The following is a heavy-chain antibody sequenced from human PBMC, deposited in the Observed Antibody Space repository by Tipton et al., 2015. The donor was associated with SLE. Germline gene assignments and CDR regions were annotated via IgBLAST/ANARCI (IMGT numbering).Heavy chain of an antibody. CDR1: GFTFSSYA. V-gene: IGHV3-23*01. J-gene: IGHJ3*01. CDR3: AREGLPDAFDV. D-gene: IGHD4-11*01. Sequence: SLRLSCAASGFTFSSYAMSWVRQAPGKGLEWVSAISGSGGSIYFPDSVKGRFTISRDNSKNTLYLQMNSLRAEDTAVYFCAREGLPDAFDVWGQGTMVIVSS. CDR2: ISGSGGSI.